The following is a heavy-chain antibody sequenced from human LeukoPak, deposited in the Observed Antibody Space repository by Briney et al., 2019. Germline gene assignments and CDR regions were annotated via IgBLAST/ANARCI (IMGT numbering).Heavy chain of an antibody. CDR1: GDSISSYY. V-gene: IGHV4-59*08. CDR3: ARKRGPRYNWFDP. Sequence: SETLSLTCIVSGDSISSYYWSWIRQSPGRGLECIGYFYYTGNTNYNPSLKSRVTMSVDMSKNRFSLKLSSVTAADTAVYYCARKRGPRYNWFDPWGQGTLVTVSS. J-gene: IGHJ5*02. CDR2: FYYTGNT.